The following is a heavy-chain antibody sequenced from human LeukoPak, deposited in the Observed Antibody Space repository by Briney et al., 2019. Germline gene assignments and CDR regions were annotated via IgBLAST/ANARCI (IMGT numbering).Heavy chain of an antibody. Sequence: GRPLRLSCAASGFTLRSYAMHWVRQAPGKGLEYVSGSSSNGGSTYYADSAKGRFTIYRDNFKNTRYLQRSSLRAGDTAVCYCVKDTESNPRFVVLDYWGQGTLVTVSS. V-gene: IGHV3-64D*09. J-gene: IGHJ4*02. D-gene: IGHD3-16*02. CDR2: SSSNGGST. CDR3: VKDTESNPRFVVLDY. CDR1: GFTLRSYA.